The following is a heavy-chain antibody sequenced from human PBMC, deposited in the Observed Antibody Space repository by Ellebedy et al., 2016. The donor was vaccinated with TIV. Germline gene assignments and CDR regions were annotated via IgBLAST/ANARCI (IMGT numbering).Heavy chain of an antibody. CDR2: IKQDGSQE. CDR1: GFTFSSYW. V-gene: IGHV3-7*03. CDR3: TPIIVVQGRFDF. D-gene: IGHD3-22*01. Sequence: GGSLRLSXAASGFTFSSYWMSWVRQAPGKGLEWVVNIKQDGSQEHYVDSVKGRFTISRDDSKNMTYLQMNSLKTEDTAVYYCTPIIVVQGRFDFWGQGALVTVSS. J-gene: IGHJ4*02.